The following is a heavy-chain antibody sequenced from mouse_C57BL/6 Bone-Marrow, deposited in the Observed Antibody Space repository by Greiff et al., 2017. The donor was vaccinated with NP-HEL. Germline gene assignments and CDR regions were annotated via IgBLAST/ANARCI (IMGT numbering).Heavy chain of an antibody. CDR3: ARWGYYYYGSKDWYFDV. CDR2: INPNNGGT. Sequence: EVQLQESGPELVKPGASVKMSCKASGYTFTDYNMHWVKQSHGKSLEWIGYINPNNGGTSYNQKFKGKATLTVNKSSSTAYMELRSLTSEDSAVYYCARWGYYYYGSKDWYFDVWGTGTTVTVSS. V-gene: IGHV1-22*01. J-gene: IGHJ1*03. CDR1: GYTFTDYN. D-gene: IGHD1-1*01.